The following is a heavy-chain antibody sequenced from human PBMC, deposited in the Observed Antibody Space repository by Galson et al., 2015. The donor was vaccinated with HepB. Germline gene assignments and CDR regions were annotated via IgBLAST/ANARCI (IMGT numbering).Heavy chain of an antibody. CDR1: GFAFSSYA. V-gene: IGHV3-30-3*01. Sequence: SLRLSCAAPGFAFSSYAMHWVRQAPGKGLEWVAVISYDGSNKYYADSVKGRFTISRDNSKNTLYLQMNSLRAEDTAVYYCARDYYYGSGSSYYFDYWGQGTLVTVSS. CDR3: ARDYYYGSGSSYYFDY. J-gene: IGHJ4*02. CDR2: ISYDGSNK. D-gene: IGHD3-10*01.